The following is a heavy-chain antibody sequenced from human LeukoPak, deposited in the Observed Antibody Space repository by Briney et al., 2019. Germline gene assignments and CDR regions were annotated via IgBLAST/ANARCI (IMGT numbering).Heavy chain of an antibody. CDR1: GGSFSGYY. Sequence: SETLSLTCAVYGGSFSGYYWSWIRQPPGKGLEWIGEINHSGSTNYNPSLKSRVTISVDTSKNQFSLKLSSVTAADTAVYYYARGSITMVRGAVFQHWGQGTLVTVSS. D-gene: IGHD3-10*01. J-gene: IGHJ1*01. CDR3: ARGSITMVRGAVFQH. V-gene: IGHV4-34*01. CDR2: INHSGST.